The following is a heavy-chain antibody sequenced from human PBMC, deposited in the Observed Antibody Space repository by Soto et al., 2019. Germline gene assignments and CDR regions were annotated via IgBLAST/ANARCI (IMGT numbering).Heavy chain of an antibody. J-gene: IGHJ4*02. D-gene: IGHD4-17*01. CDR2: ISDVGAAT. Sequence: RSLRLSYAASGFSFSNSAMAWVRQAPGKALEWGSTISDVGAATYSADSVKGRFTVSRDDSQSTLYLYMDNLRAEDTAVYFCVKGSRPIPSVTGVIYGRYWGQGT. CDR3: VKGSRPIPSVTGVIYGRY. CDR1: GFSFSNSA. V-gene: IGHV3-23*01.